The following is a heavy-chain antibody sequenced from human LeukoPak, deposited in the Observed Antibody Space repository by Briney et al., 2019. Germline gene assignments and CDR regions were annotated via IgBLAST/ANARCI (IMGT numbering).Heavy chain of an antibody. V-gene: IGHV4-34*01. J-gene: IGHJ6*02. CDR1: GGSFSGYY. CDR3: ASSCSSTSCYYYYYYGMDV. D-gene: IGHD2-2*01. CDR2: INHSGST. Sequence: SETLSLTCAVYGGSFSGYYWSWIRQPPGKGLEWIGEINHSGSTNYNPSLKSRVTISVDTSKNQFSLKLSSGTAADTAVYYCASSCSSTSCYYYYYYGMDVWGQGTTVTVSS.